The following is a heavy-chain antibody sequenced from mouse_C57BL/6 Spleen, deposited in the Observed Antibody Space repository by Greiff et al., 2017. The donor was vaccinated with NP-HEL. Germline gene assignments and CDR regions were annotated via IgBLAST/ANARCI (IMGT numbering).Heavy chain of an antibody. V-gene: IGHV3-6*01. CDR1: GYSITSGYF. CDR2: ISYDGCT. D-gene: IGHD1-1*01. Sequence: EVKLMESGPGLVKPSQSLSLTCSVSGYSITSGYFWNWIRQFPGNQLEWVGYISYDGCTNYHPSLKNRISITRDTSKNPLFLKLKSVTTEDTATYYCARDQDYDYAMDYWGQGTSVTVSS. J-gene: IGHJ4*01. CDR3: ARDQDYDYAMDY.